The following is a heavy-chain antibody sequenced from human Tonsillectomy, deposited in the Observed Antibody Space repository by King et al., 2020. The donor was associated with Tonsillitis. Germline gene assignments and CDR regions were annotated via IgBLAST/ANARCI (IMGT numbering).Heavy chain of an antibody. J-gene: IGHJ4*02. CDR3: ARPSPYYFSGEFDC. V-gene: IGHV5-51*01. Sequence: VQLVQSGAEVRKPGESLKISCKGSGYSFTTYWIGWVRQMPGKGLEWMGIIYPGDSDTRYSPSLQGQVTIYADKSISTAYLPWNCLTASATAMYYCARPSPYYFSGEFDCWGQGTLVTVSS. CDR1: GYSFTTYW. D-gene: IGHD2-15*01. CDR2: IYPGDSDT.